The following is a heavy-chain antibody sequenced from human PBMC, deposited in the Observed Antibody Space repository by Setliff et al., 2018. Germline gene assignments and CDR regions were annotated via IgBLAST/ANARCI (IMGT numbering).Heavy chain of an antibody. D-gene: IGHD3-22*01. Sequence: GESLKISCAASGFTFSSYNMNWVRQAPGKGLEWVSYISYSGNTIYYADSVKGRFTISRDNAKNSLYLQMNTLRAEDTAVYYCAGGKDRSGYYQSPTSDDGFDIWGQGTMVTV. CDR3: AGGKDRSGYYQSPTSDDGFDI. CDR1: GFTFSSYN. V-gene: IGHV3-48*01. CDR2: ISYSGNTI. J-gene: IGHJ3*02.